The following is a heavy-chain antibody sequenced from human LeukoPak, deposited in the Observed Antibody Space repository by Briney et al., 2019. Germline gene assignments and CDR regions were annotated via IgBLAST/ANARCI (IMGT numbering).Heavy chain of an antibody. CDR2: INPRGGST. D-gene: IGHD3-22*01. CDR3: ARATYYYDSSGYYYLDY. Sequence: ASVRVSCKASGYTLTGYYMDWVRQAPGKGLEWMGIINPRGGSTSYAQKFQGRVTMTRDTSTSTVYMELSSLRSEDTAVYYCARATYYYDSSGYYYLDYWGQGTLVTVSS. J-gene: IGHJ4*02. V-gene: IGHV1-46*01. CDR1: GYTLTGYY.